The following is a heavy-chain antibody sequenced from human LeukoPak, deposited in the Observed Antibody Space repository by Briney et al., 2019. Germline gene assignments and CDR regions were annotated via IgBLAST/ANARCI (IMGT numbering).Heavy chain of an antibody. J-gene: IGHJ4*02. D-gene: IGHD4-17*01. Sequence: PSETLSLTCTVSGGSISSYYWSWIRQPPGKGLEWIGYIYYSGSTNYNPSLKSRVTISVDTSKNQFSLKLSSVTAADTAVYYCARATVTTIYFDYWGQGTLSPSPQ. CDR3: ARATVTTIYFDY. V-gene: IGHV4-59*01. CDR2: IYYSGST. CDR1: GGSISSYY.